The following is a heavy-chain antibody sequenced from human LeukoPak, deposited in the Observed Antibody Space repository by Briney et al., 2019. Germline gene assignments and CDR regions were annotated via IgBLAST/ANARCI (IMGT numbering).Heavy chain of an antibody. D-gene: IGHD2-8*02. CDR3: ARRQMGTDYYYYGMDV. J-gene: IGHJ6*02. Sequence: SVKVSCKASGYTFTSYGISWVRQAPGQGLEWMGGIIPIFGTANYAQKFQGRVTITADESTSTAYMELSSLRSEDTAVYYCARRQMGTDYYYYGMDVWGQGTTVTVSS. CDR1: GYTFTSYG. V-gene: IGHV1-69*13. CDR2: IIPIFGTA.